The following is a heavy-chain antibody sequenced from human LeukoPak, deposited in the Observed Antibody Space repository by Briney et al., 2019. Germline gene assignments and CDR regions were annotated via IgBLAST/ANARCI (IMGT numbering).Heavy chain of an antibody. D-gene: IGHD3-22*01. CDR2: IYYSGST. J-gene: IGHJ4*02. CDR3: ARDDCSGYSALGY. V-gene: IGHV4-59*11. CDR1: GGSISSHY. Sequence: SETLSLTCTVSGGSISSHYWSWIRQPPGKGLEWVGDIYYSGSTNYNPSLKRRVTISLDTSKNHFSLRLSSVTAADTAVYYCARDDCSGYSALGYWGQGTLVTVSS.